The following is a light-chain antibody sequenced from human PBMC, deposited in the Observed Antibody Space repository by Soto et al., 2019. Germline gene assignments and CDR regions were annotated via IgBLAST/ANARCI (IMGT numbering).Light chain of an antibody. V-gene: IGLV2-11*01. CDR3: KSYAGSNTYV. CDR2: EVV. J-gene: IGLJ1*01. Sequence: QSALTQPRSVSGSPGQSVTISCTGTISDVGAYNYVSWYQHHPGKAPRLIIYEVVQRPSGVPDRFSGSKSGNTASLTVSGLQAADEADYFCKSYAGSNTYVFGSGTKVTVL. CDR1: ISDVGAYNY.